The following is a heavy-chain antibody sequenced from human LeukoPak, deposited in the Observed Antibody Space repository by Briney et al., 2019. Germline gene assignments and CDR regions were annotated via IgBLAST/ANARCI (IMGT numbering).Heavy chain of an antibody. J-gene: IGHJ4*02. CDR2: INHSGST. D-gene: IGHD3-10*01. Sequence: GSLRLSCAASGFTFSSYAMSWVRQPPGKGLEWIGEINHSGSTNYNPSLKSRVTISVDTSKNQFSLKLSSVPAADTAVYYCARGRGYYGSGSPLHYWGQGTLVTVSS. CDR1: GFTFSSYA. CDR3: ARGRGYYGSGSPLHY. V-gene: IGHV4-34*01.